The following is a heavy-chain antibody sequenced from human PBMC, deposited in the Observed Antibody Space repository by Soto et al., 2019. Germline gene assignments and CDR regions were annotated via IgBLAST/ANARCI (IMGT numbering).Heavy chain of an antibody. Sequence: EVQLLESGGGLVQPGGSLRLACAASGFTSNNYAMKWVRQAPGRGLERVSIISPKGDSTYYADSVKGRCTISRDNSQKTLFLPMNSLRAEDTAISFCAKVRLTGYIRYAPHLWGQGTLVTVSS. J-gene: IGHJ3*01. V-gene: IGHV3-23*01. CDR2: ISPKGDST. D-gene: IGHD2-8*01. CDR3: AKVRLTGYIRYAPHL. CDR1: GFTSNNYA.